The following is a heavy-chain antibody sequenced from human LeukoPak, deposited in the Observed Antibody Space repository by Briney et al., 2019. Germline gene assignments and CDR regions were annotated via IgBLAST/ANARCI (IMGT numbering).Heavy chain of an antibody. Sequence: GGSLRLSCAASGFTFRSYSMNWVRQAPGKGLEWISSISSSSSYIYYAGSVKGRFTISRDNAKNSLYLQMNSLRAEDTAVYYCASSYYYDSSGYYYDHDFFDYWGQGTLVTVSP. D-gene: IGHD3-22*01. CDR1: GFTFRSYS. V-gene: IGHV3-21*01. J-gene: IGHJ4*02. CDR2: ISSSSSYI. CDR3: ASSYYYDSSGYYYDHDFFDY.